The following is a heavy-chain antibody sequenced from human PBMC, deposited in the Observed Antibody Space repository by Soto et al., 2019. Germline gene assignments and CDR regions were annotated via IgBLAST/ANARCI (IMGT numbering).Heavy chain of an antibody. J-gene: IGHJ3*02. CDR2: IYYSGST. D-gene: IGHD4-17*01. Sequence: SEPPSLTCTVPGGSISSYYWSWIRQPPGKGLEWIGYIYYSGSTNYNPSLKSRVTISVDTSKNQFSLKLGSVTAADTAVYYCARWLRYHVSGVTVTRDAFDIWGQGTIVTVSS. CDR1: GGSISSYY. V-gene: IGHV4-59*01. CDR3: ARWLRYHVSGVTVTRDAFDI.